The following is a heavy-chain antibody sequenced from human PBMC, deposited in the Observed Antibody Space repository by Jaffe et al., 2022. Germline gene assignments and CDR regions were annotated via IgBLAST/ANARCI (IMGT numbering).Heavy chain of an antibody. D-gene: IGHD6-19*01. Sequence: EVQLVESGGGLVQPGGSLRLSCAASGFTFSSYEMNWVRQAPGKGLEWVSYISSSGSTIYYADSVKGRFTISRDNAKNSLYLQMNSLRAEDTAVYYCARGIPDLTQWLDENDAFDIWGQGTMVTVSS. V-gene: IGHV3-48*03. CDR2: ISSSGSTI. CDR3: ARGIPDLTQWLDENDAFDI. CDR1: GFTFSSYE. J-gene: IGHJ3*02.